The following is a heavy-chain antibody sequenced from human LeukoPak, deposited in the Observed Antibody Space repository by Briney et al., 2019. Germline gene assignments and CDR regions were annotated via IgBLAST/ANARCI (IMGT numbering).Heavy chain of an antibody. CDR3: ARGSAAMIIWLDY. CDR2: VYNSGST. V-gene: IGHV4-59*01. J-gene: IGHJ4*02. D-gene: IGHD5-18*01. Sequence: SETLSLTCTVSGGSISCYYWSWIRQPPGKGLEWIGYVYNSGSTNYNPSLKSRVTISVDTSKNQFSLKLSSVTAADTAMYYCARGSAAMIIWLDYWGQGTLVTVSS. CDR1: GGSISCYY.